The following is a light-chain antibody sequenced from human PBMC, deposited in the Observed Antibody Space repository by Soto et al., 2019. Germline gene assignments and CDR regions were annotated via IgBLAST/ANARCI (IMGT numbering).Light chain of an antibody. CDR2: DAY. Sequence: DMQITQSPSILPASVGDRVTITCRAIQSIRSWLAWYQQKPGKAPKLLIYDAYSLESGVPSRFSGRRSGTEFTLTIAGLQPEDFATYYCQQYESYSPLTFGGGTKVDIK. CDR1: QSIRSW. J-gene: IGKJ4*01. V-gene: IGKV1-5*01. CDR3: QQYESYSPLT.